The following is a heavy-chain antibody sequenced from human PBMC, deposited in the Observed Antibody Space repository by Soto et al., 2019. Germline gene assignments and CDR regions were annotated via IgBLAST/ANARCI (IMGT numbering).Heavy chain of an antibody. CDR2: INPSGGST. Sequence: ASVKVSCKASGYTFSTYYMHWVRQAPGQGYGWMGIINPSGGSTTYAQKFQGRVTMTRDTSTTTVYMELSSLKSEDTAVYYCARYDYNGYYFASWGLGTLVTVSS. V-gene: IGHV1-46*01. CDR1: GYTFSTYY. CDR3: ARYDYNGYYFAS. J-gene: IGHJ4*02. D-gene: IGHD4-4*01.